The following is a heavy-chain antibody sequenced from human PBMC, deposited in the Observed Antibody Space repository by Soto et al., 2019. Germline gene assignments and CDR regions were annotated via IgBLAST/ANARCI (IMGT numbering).Heavy chain of an antibody. D-gene: IGHD6-13*01. CDR3: ARGAYSSSQTYFQH. V-gene: IGHV3-48*02. J-gene: IGHJ1*01. Sequence: EEQLVESGGGLVQPGGSLRLSCAASGFTLSTYSMNWVRQAPGKGLEWVSYISSSSSTIYYADSVKGRFTISRDNAKNSLYLQMNSLSDEDTAVYYCARGAYSSSQTYFQHWGQGTLVTVSS. CDR1: GFTLSTYS. CDR2: ISSSSSTI.